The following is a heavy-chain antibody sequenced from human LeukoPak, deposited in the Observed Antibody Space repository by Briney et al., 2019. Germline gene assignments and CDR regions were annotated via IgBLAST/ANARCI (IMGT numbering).Heavy chain of an antibody. CDR2: IIPIFGTA. CDR3: ASQAKRRDGYKY. J-gene: IGHJ4*02. CDR1: GGTFSNYA. V-gene: IGHV1-69*13. Sequence: ASVKVSCKASGGTFSNYAISWVRQAPGQGLEWMGGIIPIFGTANYAQKFQGRVTITAGESTSTAYMELSSLRSEDTAVYYCASQAKRRDGYKYWGQGTLVTVSS. D-gene: IGHD5-24*01.